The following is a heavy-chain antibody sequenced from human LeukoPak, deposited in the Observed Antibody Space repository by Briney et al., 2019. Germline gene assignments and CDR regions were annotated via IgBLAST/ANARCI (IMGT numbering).Heavy chain of an antibody. CDR1: GYTFTSYG. CDR2: ISAYNGNT. J-gene: IGHJ4*02. V-gene: IGHV1-18*01. CDR3: AVVPAASSDY. D-gene: IGHD2-2*01. Sequence: ASVKVSCKASGYTFTSYGISWVGQAPGQGLEWMGWISAYNGNTNYAQKLQGRVTMTTDTPTSTAYMELRSLRSDDTAVYYCAVVPAASSDYWGQGTLVTVSS.